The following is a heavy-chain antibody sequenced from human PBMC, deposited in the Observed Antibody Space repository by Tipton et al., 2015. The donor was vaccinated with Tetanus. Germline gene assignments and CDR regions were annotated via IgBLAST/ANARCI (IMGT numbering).Heavy chain of an antibody. J-gene: IGHJ4*02. CDR2: FYYSGST. CDR1: GDSISSRNSY. V-gene: IGHV4-39*07. D-gene: IGHD6-19*01. Sequence: TLSLTCTVSGDSISSRNSYWGWIRQPPGKGLEWIGSFYYSGSTYYNPSLKSRVTISVDTSKNQFSLKLSSVTAADTAVYYCATLEDLGSGWYPFEYWGQGILVTVSS. CDR3: ATLEDLGSGWYPFEY.